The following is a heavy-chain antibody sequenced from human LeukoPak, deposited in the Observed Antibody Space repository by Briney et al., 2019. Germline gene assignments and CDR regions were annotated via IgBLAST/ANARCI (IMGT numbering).Heavy chain of an antibody. D-gene: IGHD1-14*01. Sequence: ASVKVSCKASGYTFTGYYMHWVRQAPGQGLEWMGRINPNSGGTSYAQKFQGRVTLTRDTSISTAYMELIRQTSDDTAVYYCATDGGNHNFDYWGQGTLVTVSS. J-gene: IGHJ4*02. CDR3: ATDGGNHNFDY. CDR1: GYTFTGYY. V-gene: IGHV1-2*06. CDR2: INPNSGGT.